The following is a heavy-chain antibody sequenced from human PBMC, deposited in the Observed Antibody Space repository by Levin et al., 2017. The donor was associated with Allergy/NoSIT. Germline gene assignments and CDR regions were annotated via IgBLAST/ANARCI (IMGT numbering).Heavy chain of an antibody. Sequence: PGGSLRLSCAASGFTFSSYAMSWVRQAPGKGLEWVSAISGSGGSTYYADSVKGRFTISRDNSKNTLYLQMNSLRAEDTAVYYCEKEVRGHRDRNYYYYYGMDVWGQGTTVTVSS. CDR2: ISGSGGST. CDR1: GFTFSSYA. D-gene: IGHD1-14*01. V-gene: IGHV3-23*01. J-gene: IGHJ6*02. CDR3: EKEVRGHRDRNYYYYYGMDV.